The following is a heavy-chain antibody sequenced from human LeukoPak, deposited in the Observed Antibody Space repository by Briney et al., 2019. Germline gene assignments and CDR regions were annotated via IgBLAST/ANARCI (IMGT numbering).Heavy chain of an antibody. Sequence: GASVKVSCKASGYTFTSYYMHWVRQAPGQGLEWMGIINPSGGSTSYAQKFQGRVTMTRDMSTSTVYMELSSLRSEDTAVYYCAREGIILIGFDYWGQGTLVTASS. V-gene: IGHV1-46*01. CDR3: AREGIILIGFDY. CDR2: INPSGGST. D-gene: IGHD2-8*01. CDR1: GYTFTSYY. J-gene: IGHJ4*02.